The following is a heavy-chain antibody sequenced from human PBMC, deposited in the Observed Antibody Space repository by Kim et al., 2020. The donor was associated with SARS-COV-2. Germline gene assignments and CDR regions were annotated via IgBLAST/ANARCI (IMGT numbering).Heavy chain of an antibody. D-gene: IGHD3-22*01. J-gene: IGHJ4*02. V-gene: IGHV4-39*07. CDR2: IYYTGST. CDR3: ARGQRVISMLVVVIGAFDY. Sequence: SETLSLTCTVSGGSISSGGYYWSWIRQPPGKGLEWIGYIYYTGSTYYNPSLKSRVTISVDTSKNQFSLKLSSVTAADTAVYYCARGQRVISMLVVVIGAFDYWGQGTLVTVSS. CDR1: GGSISSGGYY.